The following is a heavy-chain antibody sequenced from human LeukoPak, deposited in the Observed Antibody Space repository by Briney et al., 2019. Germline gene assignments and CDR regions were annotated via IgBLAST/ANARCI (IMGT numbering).Heavy chain of an antibody. CDR1: GFTFSNAW. D-gene: IGHD3-10*01. J-gene: IGHJ5*02. CDR3: TTRSRGLVWSNNWFDP. Sequence: PGGSLRLSCAASGFTFSNAWMSWVRQAPGKGLEWVGRIKSKTDGGTTDYAAPVKGRFTISRDDSKNTLYLQMNSLKTEDTAVYYCTTRSRGLVWSNNWFDPWGQGTLVTVSS. V-gene: IGHV3-15*01. CDR2: IKSKTDGGTT.